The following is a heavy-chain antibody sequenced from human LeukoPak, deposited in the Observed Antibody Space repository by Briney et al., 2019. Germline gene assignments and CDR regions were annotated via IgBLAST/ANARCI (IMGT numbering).Heavy chain of an antibody. Sequence: ASVKVSCKASGYTFTGYYMHWVRQAPGQGLEWMGWINPNSGGANYAQKFQGRVTMTRDTSISTAYMELSRLRSDDTAVYYCARGDGDYVRGNWFDPWGQGNLVTVSS. CDR1: GYTFTGYY. CDR2: INPNSGGA. D-gene: IGHD4-17*01. J-gene: IGHJ5*02. CDR3: ARGDGDYVRGNWFDP. V-gene: IGHV1-2*02.